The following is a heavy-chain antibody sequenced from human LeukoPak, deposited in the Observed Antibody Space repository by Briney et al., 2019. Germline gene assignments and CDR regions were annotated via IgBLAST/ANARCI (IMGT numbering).Heavy chain of an antibody. D-gene: IGHD6-13*01. CDR1: GGSISSSSYY. Sequence: ASETLSLTCTVSGGSISSSSYYWGWIRQPPGKGLEWVASIKEDGIDIYYVDSVRGRFTISRDNAKNSLYLQMNGLRAEDTAVYYCVRDFQGYWGQGTLVTVSS. CDR3: VRDFQGY. J-gene: IGHJ4*02. CDR2: IKEDGIDI. V-gene: IGHV3-7*01.